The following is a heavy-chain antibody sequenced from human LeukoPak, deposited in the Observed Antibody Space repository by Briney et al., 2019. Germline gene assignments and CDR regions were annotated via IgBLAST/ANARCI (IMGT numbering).Heavy chain of an antibody. CDR1: GYTXTDYN. D-gene: IGHD2-15*01. CDR2: INPNSGAT. Sequence: ASVKVSCKASGYTXTDYNIHWVRQAPGQGLEWMGWINPNSGATNYAQKFQGRVTITRDTSISTAYMELSRLRSDDTAVYYCASPTPYCSGGSCYSGYDCWGQGTLVTVSS. V-gene: IGHV1-2*02. J-gene: IGHJ4*02. CDR3: ASPTPYCSGGSCYSGYDC.